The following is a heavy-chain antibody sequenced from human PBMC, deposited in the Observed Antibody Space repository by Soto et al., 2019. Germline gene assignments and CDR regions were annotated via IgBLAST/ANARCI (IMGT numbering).Heavy chain of an antibody. CDR2: STGRGGSR. Sequence: GGPLRLSCPAPALTFSRNAMSWVSQALGNGPDWSAGSTGRGGSRYHADSVKGRFTISRDKSKNKLFLQMNSLRVEDTALYYCARPPAYSGTYSAWHAFDSWGQGTRVTVSS. CDR3: ARPPAYSGTYSAWHAFDS. D-gene: IGHD1-26*01. V-gene: IGHV3-23*01. CDR1: ALTFSRNA. J-gene: IGHJ3*02.